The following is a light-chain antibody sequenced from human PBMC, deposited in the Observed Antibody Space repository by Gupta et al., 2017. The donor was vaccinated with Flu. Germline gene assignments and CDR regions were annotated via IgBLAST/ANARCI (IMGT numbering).Light chain of an antibody. Sequence: PSTLSASVGDRVTITCRASQSISSWLAWYQQKPGKVPKLLIYKTSTLESGVPSRFSGSGSGTEFTLTISSLQTDDFATYYCQQYKSYSLTFGGGTKVEIE. CDR3: QQYKSYSLT. CDR2: KTS. J-gene: IGKJ4*01. CDR1: QSISSW. V-gene: IGKV1-5*03.